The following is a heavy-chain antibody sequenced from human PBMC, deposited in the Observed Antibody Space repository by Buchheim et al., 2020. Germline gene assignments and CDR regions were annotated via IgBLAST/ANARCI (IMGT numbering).Heavy chain of an antibody. CDR1: GFTFSSYA. CDR2: ISYDGSNK. D-gene: IGHD2-2*01. J-gene: IGHJ4*02. V-gene: IGHV3-30*04. Sequence: QVQLVESGGGVVQPGRSLRLSCAASGFTFSSYAMHWVRQAPGKGLEWVAVISYDGSNKYYADSVKGRFTISRDNSKNTLYLQMNSLRAEDTAVYYCAAMTTSDYWGQGTL. CDR3: AAMTTSDY.